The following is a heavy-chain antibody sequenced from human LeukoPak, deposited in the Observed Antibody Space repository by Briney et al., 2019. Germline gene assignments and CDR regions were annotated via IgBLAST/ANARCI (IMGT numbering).Heavy chain of an antibody. J-gene: IGHJ4*02. V-gene: IGHV4-4*07. CDR2: IYTSGST. D-gene: IGHD6-13*01. CDR3: ARETYSSSWCWADY. CDR1: GGSISSYY. Sequence: SETLSLTCTVSGGSISSYYWSWIRQPAGKGLEWIGRIYTSGSTNYNPSLKSRVTMSVDTSKNQFSLKLSSVTAADTAVYYCARETYSSSWCWADYWGQGTLVTVSS.